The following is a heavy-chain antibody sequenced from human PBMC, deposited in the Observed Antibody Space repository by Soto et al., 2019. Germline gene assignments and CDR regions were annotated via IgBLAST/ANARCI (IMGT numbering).Heavy chain of an antibody. Sequence: QVQLVQSGAEVRKPGSSVKVSCKAPGGTFSTYIISWVRQAPGQGLEWMGRIIPIPDITNYAQKIQGRVTVTADRSKSTAYMELTSMKSQDTAVNYFARHRITRRGDAFDLWCQGTMISVTS. CDR2: IIPIPDIT. D-gene: IGHD3-3*01. CDR3: ARHRITRRGDAFDL. CDR1: GGTFSTYI. V-gene: IGHV1-69*02. J-gene: IGHJ3*01.